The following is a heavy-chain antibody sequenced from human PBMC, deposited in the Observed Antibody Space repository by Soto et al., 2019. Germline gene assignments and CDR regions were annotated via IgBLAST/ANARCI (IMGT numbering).Heavy chain of an antibody. D-gene: IGHD2-2*03. V-gene: IGHV1-69*02. Sequence: QVQLVQSGAEVKKPGSSVKVSCKASGGTFSSYTISWVRQAPGQGLEWMGRIIPILGIANYAQKFQGRVTITADKSTSTAYMELSSLRSEDTAVYYCAISYGYCSNTSCYDFDYWGQGTLVTVSS. J-gene: IGHJ4*02. CDR2: IIPILGIA. CDR1: GGTFSSYT. CDR3: AISYGYCSNTSCYDFDY.